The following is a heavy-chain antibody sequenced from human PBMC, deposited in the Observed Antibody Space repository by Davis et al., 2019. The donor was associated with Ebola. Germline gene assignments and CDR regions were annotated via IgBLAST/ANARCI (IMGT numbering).Heavy chain of an antibody. J-gene: IGHJ4*02. D-gene: IGHD2-2*01. CDR1: GFTFSSYA. CDR2: ISYDGSNK. V-gene: IGHV3-30-3*01. Sequence: PGGSLRLSCAASGFTFSSYAMHWVRQAPGKGLEWVAVISYDGSNKYYADSVKGRFTISRDNSKNTLYLQMNSLRAEDTAVYYCARETYQNDIVVVPAAPLDYWGQGTLVTVSS. CDR3: ARETYQNDIVVVPAAPLDY.